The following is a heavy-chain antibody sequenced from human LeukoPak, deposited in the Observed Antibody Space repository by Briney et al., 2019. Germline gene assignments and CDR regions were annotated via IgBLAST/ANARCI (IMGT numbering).Heavy chain of an antibody. J-gene: IGHJ4*02. CDR2: IYYSGST. Sequence: PSETLSLTCTVSGGSISSSSYYWGWIRQPPGKGLEWIGSIYYSGSTYYNPSLKSRVTISVDTSKNQFSLKLSSVTAADTAVYYCARLAIYYPANRGQGTLVTVSS. CDR3: ARLAIYYPAN. D-gene: IGHD3-10*01. CDR1: GGSISSSSYY. V-gene: IGHV4-39*01.